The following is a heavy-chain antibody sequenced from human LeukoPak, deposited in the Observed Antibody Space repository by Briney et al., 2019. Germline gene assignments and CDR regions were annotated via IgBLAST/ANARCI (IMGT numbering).Heavy chain of an antibody. V-gene: IGHV4-39*02. Sequence: PSETLSLTCTVSGGSISSSSYYWGWIRQPPGKGLEWIGGIYYSGSTYYNPSLKSRVTISVDTSKNQFSLKLSSVTAADTAVYYCAREVGSGSYFPYYMDVWGKGTTVTVSS. J-gene: IGHJ6*03. CDR2: IYYSGST. CDR1: GGSISSSSYY. D-gene: IGHD3-10*01. CDR3: AREVGSGSYFPYYMDV.